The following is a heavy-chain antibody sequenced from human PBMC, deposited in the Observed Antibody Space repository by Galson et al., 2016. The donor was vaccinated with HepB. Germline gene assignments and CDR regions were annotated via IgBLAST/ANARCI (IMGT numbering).Heavy chain of an antibody. CDR2: VYYSGRT. CDR1: GASVSSNSFY. Sequence: ETLSLTCSVSGASVSSNSFYWAWIRQPPGKGLEWIGYVYYSGRTNYNPSLKSRVTISIDTSKKQFSLRITSVTAADTAVYFCARGGGSSWTYYFDNWGQGTLVTVSS. CDR3: ARGGGSSWTYYFDN. D-gene: IGHD6-13*01. V-gene: IGHV4-61*01. J-gene: IGHJ4*02.